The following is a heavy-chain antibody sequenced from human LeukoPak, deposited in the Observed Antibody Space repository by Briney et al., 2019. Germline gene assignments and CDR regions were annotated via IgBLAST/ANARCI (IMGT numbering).Heavy chain of an antibody. CDR2: IYPGGSDT. V-gene: IGHV5-51*01. CDR1: GYTFTRHW. Sequence: GESLKISCKVSGYTFTRHWIGWVRQMPGKGLEWMGTIYPGGSDTRYSPSFQGQVTISADKSVSTAYLQWSSLKASDTAMYYCARQSSGWYVGDYWGQGTLVTVSS. J-gene: IGHJ4*02. CDR3: ARQSSGWYVGDY. D-gene: IGHD6-19*01.